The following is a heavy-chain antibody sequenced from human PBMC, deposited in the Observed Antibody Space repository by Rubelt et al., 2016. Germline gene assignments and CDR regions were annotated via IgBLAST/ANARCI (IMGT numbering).Heavy chain of an antibody. J-gene: IGHJ3*01. Sequence: EVQLVESGGGLVQPGGSLRLSCVGSGFTFSYYGMNWVRQIPGERPQWVAYISNTGGTINYADSVKVRCTISRDNAKNSLYLQINSLRVGDTAVYYCISYVWGQGTMVTVSS. CDR2: ISNTGGTI. CDR1: GFTFSYYG. CDR3: ISYV. V-gene: IGHV3-48*04.